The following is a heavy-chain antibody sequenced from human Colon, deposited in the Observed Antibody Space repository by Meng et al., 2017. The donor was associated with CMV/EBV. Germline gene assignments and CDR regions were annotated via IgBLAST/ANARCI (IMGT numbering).Heavy chain of an antibody. V-gene: IGHV3-23*01. D-gene: IGHD2-2*03. J-gene: IGHJ4*02. CDR3: AKGVGYCSSTSCSIFDY. CDR2: ISGSGGST. CDR1: GFTFSSYA. Sequence: GESLKISCAASGFTFSSYAMSWVRQAPGKGLEWVSAISGSGGSTYYADSVKGRFTISRDNSKNTLYLQINSLRAEDTAVYYCAKGVGYCSSTSCSIFDYWGQGTLVTVSS.